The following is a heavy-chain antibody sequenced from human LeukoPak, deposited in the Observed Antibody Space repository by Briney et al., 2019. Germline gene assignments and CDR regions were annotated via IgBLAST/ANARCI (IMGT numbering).Heavy chain of an antibody. CDR1: GFTFSSNY. CDR2: IYSGGST. Sequence: GGSLRLSCAASGFTFSSNYMSWVRQAPGKGLEWVSVIYSGGSTYYADSVKGRFTISRDNSKNTLYLQMNSLRAEDTAVYYCARSYCSGGSCYSGLFWFDPWGQGTLVTVSS. D-gene: IGHD2-15*01. CDR3: ARSYCSGGSCYSGLFWFDP. J-gene: IGHJ5*02. V-gene: IGHV3-66*01.